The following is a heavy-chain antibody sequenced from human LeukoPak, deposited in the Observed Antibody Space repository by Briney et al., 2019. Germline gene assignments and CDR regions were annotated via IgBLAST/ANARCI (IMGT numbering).Heavy chain of an antibody. CDR2: ISYDGSNK. CDR3: ARDGTVRGVTYFDY. Sequence: GRSLRLSCAASGFTFSSYAMHWVRQAPGKGLEWAAVISYDGSNKYYADSVKGRFTISRDNSKNTLYLQMNSLRAEDTAVYYCARDGTVRGVTYFDYWGQGTLVTVSS. V-gene: IGHV3-30*01. J-gene: IGHJ4*02. D-gene: IGHD3-10*01. CDR1: GFTFSSYA.